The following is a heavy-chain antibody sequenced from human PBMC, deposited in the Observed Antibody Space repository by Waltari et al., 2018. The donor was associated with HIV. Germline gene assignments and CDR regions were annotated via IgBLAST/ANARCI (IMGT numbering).Heavy chain of an antibody. D-gene: IGHD3-22*01. Sequence: EVQLLESGGGLVQPRGSLRLSCAASGMTFRDFSMTWVRQAPGKGVGWVSIFGSGSYIYYAESVKGRFTISRDNSKSALYLDMDNLRADDTAVYFCASSWGNSAYYDWGQGTLVTVSS. J-gene: IGHJ4*02. CDR1: GMTFRDFS. CDR2: IFGSGSYI. CDR3: ASSWGNSAYYD. V-gene: IGHV3-23*05.